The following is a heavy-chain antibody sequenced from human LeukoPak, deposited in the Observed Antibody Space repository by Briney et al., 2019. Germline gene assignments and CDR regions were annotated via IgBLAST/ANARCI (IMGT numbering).Heavy chain of an antibody. J-gene: IGHJ4*02. V-gene: IGHV3-23*01. CDR2: ISGSGGNT. D-gene: IGHD7-27*01. Sequence: GGSLRLSCAASGFTFSSYAMTWVRQAPGKGLECVSGISGSGGNTDYADSVKGRFTISRDNSKNTLNLQMNSLRAEDTAVYYCAKSSGFFDYWGQGTLVTVSS. CDR1: GFTFSSYA. CDR3: AKSSGFFDY.